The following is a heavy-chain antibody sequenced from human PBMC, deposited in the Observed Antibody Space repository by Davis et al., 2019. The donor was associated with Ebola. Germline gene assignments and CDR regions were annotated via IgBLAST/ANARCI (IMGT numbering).Heavy chain of an antibody. CDR1: GFTFDDYA. CDR2: INWNGGSS. D-gene: IGHD3-22*01. Sequence: GGSLRLSCAASGFTFDDYAMAWVRHPPGKGLEWVSGINWNGGSSGYTDSVKGRFTTSRDNAKNSLYLQMNSLRAEDTAFYYCARVNALTGYSRFDSWGQGTLVTVSS. V-gene: IGHV3-20*04. J-gene: IGHJ5*01. CDR3: ARVNALTGYSRFDS.